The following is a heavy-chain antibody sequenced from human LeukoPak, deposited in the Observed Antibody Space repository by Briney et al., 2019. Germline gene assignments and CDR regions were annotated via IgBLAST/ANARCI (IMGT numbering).Heavy chain of an antibody. CDR3: ARGAPYYDFWSGYFGAFDI. D-gene: IGHD3-3*01. V-gene: IGHV1-2*02. CDR1: GYTFTGYY. CDR2: INPNSGGT. Sequence: ASVKVSCKASGYTFTGYYMHWVRQAPGQGLEWMGWINPNSGGTNYAQKFQGRVTMTRDTSISTAYMELSRLRSDDTAVYYCARGAPYYDFWSGYFGAFDIWGQGTMVTVSS. J-gene: IGHJ3*02.